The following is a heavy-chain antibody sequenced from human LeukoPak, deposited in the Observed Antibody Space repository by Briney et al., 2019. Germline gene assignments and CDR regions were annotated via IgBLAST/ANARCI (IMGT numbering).Heavy chain of an antibody. V-gene: IGHV3-23*01. CDR1: GFTFSTYA. J-gene: IGHJ4*02. CDR2: ICAHDART. D-gene: IGHD3-22*01. Sequence: GDSLRLSCAASGFTFSTYAMSWVRQTPGKGLEWVSAICAHDARTYYADSVKGHFTISRDISKNRLYLQMNSLRAEDTAVYYCARESYYYDSSGYCYGIGFEYWGQGTLVTVSS. CDR3: ARESYYYDSSGYCYGIGFEY.